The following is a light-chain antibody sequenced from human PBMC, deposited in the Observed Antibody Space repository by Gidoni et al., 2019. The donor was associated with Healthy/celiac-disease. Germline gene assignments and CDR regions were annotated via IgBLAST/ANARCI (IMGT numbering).Light chain of an antibody. CDR3: QSYDSSLSGAWV. Sequence: QSVLTQPPSVSGAPGQRVTISCTGSSSNIGAGYDVPWYQQLPGTAPNILIYGNSNRPSGVPDRFSGSKSGTSASLAITGLQAEDEADYYCQSYDSSLSGAWVFGGGTKLTVL. CDR1: SSNIGAGYD. J-gene: IGLJ3*02. CDR2: GNS. V-gene: IGLV1-40*01.